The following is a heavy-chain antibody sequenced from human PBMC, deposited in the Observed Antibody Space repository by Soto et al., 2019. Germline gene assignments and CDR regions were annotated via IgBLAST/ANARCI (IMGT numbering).Heavy chain of an antibody. V-gene: IGHV3-74*01. J-gene: IGHJ4*02. CDR1: GLIFSNYK. CDR3: ARDTDGLHY. Sequence: EVRLVESGGGLVQPGGSLRLSCAASGLIFSNYKMHWVRQAPGKGLVWVSRINTDGSIIDYADSVKGRFTVSRDNAKNTLYLQMNSLRADDTAVYYCARDTDGLHYLGQGTLVTVSS. CDR2: INTDGSII.